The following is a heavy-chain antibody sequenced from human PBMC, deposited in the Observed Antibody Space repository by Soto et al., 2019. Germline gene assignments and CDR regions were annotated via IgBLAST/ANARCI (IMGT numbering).Heavy chain of an antibody. CDR1: GFILSTYS. Sequence: GGSLRLSCAASGFILSTYSMNWVRQAPGKGLEWVSYISSSSNTIYYADSVKGRFTISRDNAKNSLYLQMNSLRAEDTAVYYCAREYCSSTSCLIDYWGQGTLVTVSS. CDR3: AREYCSSTSCLIDY. D-gene: IGHD2-2*01. J-gene: IGHJ4*02. V-gene: IGHV3-48*01. CDR2: ISSSSNTI.